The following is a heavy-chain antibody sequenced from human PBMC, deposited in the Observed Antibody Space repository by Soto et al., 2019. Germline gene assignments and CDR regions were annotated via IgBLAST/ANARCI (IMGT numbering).Heavy chain of an antibody. CDR1: GYTVTSYG. V-gene: IGHV1-18*01. Sequence: QVQLVQSGAEVKKPGASVKVSCKASGYTVTSYGISWVRQAPGQGLEWMGWISAYNGNTNYAQKLQGRVTMTTDTSTSTAYMELRSLRSDDTAVYYCARFMTYYYDSSGYYASDWGQGTLVTVSS. D-gene: IGHD3-22*01. CDR3: ARFMTYYYDSSGYYASD. J-gene: IGHJ4*02. CDR2: ISAYNGNT.